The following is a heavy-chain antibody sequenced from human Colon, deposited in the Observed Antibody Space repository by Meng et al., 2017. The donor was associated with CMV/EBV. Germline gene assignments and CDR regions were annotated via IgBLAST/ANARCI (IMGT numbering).Heavy chain of an antibody. Sequence: CKASGFTFSAYYIHWVRQAPGQGLEWVGRINPISGGTTYAQKFKGRVTLTRDTSISTDYMEVGRLTSDDTAVYFCARELESGGLDYWGQGTLVTVSS. CDR1: GFTFSAYY. J-gene: IGHJ4*02. CDR3: ARELESGGLDY. D-gene: IGHD3-3*01. CDR2: INPISGGT. V-gene: IGHV1-2*06.